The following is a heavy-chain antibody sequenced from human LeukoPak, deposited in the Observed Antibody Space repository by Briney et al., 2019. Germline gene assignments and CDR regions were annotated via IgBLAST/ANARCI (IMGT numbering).Heavy chain of an antibody. CDR1: GYTFTSYY. CDR3: ARGGDIVVVVAAHDY. J-gene: IGHJ4*02. V-gene: IGHV1-46*03. D-gene: IGHD2-15*01. Sequence: VASVKVSCKASGYTFTSYYMRWVRQAPGQGLEWMGIINPSGGSTSYAQKFQGRVTMTRDTSTSTVYMELRSLRSEDTAVYYCARGGDIVVVVAAHDYWGQGTLVTVSS. CDR2: INPSGGST.